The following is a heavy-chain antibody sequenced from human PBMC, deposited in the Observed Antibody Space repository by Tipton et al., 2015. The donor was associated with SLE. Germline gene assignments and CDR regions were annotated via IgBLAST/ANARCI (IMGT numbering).Heavy chain of an antibody. D-gene: IGHD3-3*01. CDR1: GDSISGFY. CDR2: ISTSGST. Sequence: TLSLTCTVAGDSISGFYWNWIRQPPGRGLEWIGYISTSGSTFYNPSLKSRVTISIDTSKKQFSLNLSSVTAADTAMYYCAKGRVGVVESWGQGTLVTVSS. CDR3: AKGRVGVVES. V-gene: IGHV4-4*08. J-gene: IGHJ4*02.